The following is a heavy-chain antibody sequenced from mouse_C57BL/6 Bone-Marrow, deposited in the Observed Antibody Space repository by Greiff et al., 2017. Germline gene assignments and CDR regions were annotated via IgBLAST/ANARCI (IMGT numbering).Heavy chain of an antibody. CDR3: TRGGIYDGYYGGGDY. Sequence: VQLQQSGTVLARPGASVKMSCKTSGYTFTSYWMHWVKQRPGQGLEWIGAIYPGNSDTSYNQKFKGKAKLTAVTSASTAYMELSSLTNEDSAVYYYTRGGIYDGYYGGGDYWGQGTSVTVSS. CDR1: GYTFTSYW. D-gene: IGHD2-3*01. J-gene: IGHJ4*01. V-gene: IGHV1-5*01. CDR2: IYPGNSDT.